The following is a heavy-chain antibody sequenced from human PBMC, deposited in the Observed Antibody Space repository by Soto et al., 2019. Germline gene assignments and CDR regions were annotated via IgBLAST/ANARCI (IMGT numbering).Heavy chain of an antibody. CDR1: GFTFDDYT. J-gene: IGHJ4*02. CDR3: AKEVEMATIFTWFDY. CDR2: ISWDGGST. V-gene: IGHV3-43*01. Sequence: PGESLKISCAASGFTFDDYTMHWVRQAPGKGLEWVSLISWDGGSTYYADSVKGRFTISRDNSKNSLYLQMNSLRTEDTALYYCAKEVEMATIFTWFDYWGQGTLVTVSS. D-gene: IGHD5-12*01.